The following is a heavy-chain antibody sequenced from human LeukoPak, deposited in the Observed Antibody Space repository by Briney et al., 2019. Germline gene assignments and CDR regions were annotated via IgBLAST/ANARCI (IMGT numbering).Heavy chain of an antibody. CDR1: GGSISNSSYY. D-gene: IGHD2-15*01. J-gene: IGHJ4*02. Sequence: WETLCLTCTVSGGSISNSSYYWGWIRQPPGKGLEWIGSIYYSGTIYYNPSLKYRTTISVDTSKNQFSPKLTSVSAADTAVYYCARQAGYCSGGCYYDHWGQGTLVTVSS. CDR3: ARQAGYCSGGCYYDH. CDR2: IYYSGTI. V-gene: IGHV4-39*01.